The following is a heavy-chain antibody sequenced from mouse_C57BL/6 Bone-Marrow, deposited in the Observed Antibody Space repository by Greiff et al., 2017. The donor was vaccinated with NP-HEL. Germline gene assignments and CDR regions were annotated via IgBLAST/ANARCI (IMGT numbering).Heavy chain of an antibody. V-gene: IGHV1-69*01. CDR3: ARGYYGSRPHFDY. CDR1: GYTFTSYW. CDR2: IDPSDIYT. J-gene: IGHJ2*01. D-gene: IGHD1-1*01. Sequence: VKLQQPGAELVMPGASVKLSCKASGYTFTSYWMHWVKQRPGQGLEWIGEIDPSDIYTNYNQKFKGKSTLTVDKSSSTAYMQLSSLTSEDSAVYYCARGYYGSRPHFDYWGQGTTLTVSS.